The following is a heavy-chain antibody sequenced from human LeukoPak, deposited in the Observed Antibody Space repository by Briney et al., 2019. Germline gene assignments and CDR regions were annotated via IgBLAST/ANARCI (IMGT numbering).Heavy chain of an antibody. Sequence: GGSLRLSCAAYGFTFSSYAMSWVRQAPGKGLEWVSGISNSGGSTYYGDSVKGRFTISRDNSKNTLYLQMNSLRAEDTALYYCAKAYNSGWYYFDYWGQGTLVTVSS. CDR1: GFTFSSYA. CDR3: AKAYNSGWYYFDY. J-gene: IGHJ4*02. CDR2: ISNSGGST. D-gene: IGHD6-19*01. V-gene: IGHV3-23*01.